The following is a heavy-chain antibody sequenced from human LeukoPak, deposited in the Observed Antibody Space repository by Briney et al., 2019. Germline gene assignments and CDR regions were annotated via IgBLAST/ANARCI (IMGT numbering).Heavy chain of an antibody. CDR3: ARVQYYDFWSGYYDN. CDR1: GYTFTSYG. CDR2: TSAYNGNT. Sequence: GASVKVSCKASGYTFTSYGISWVRQAPGQGLEWMGWTSAYNGNTNYAQKLQGRVTMTTDTSTSTAYMELRSLRSDDTAVYYCARVQYYDFWSGYYDNWGQGTLVTVSS. J-gene: IGHJ4*02. V-gene: IGHV1-18*01. D-gene: IGHD3-3*01.